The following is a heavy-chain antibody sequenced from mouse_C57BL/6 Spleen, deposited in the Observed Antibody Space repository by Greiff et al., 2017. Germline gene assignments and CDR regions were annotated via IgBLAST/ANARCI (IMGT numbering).Heavy chain of an antibody. CDR1: GYTFTDYN. CDR3: AYYSNYGGFAY. V-gene: IGHV1-22*01. Sequence: EVQLQQSGPELVKPGASVKMSCKASGYTFTDYNMHWVKQSHGKSLEWIGYINPNNGGTSYNQKFKGKATLTVNKSSSTAHMELRSLTSEDSAVYYCAYYSNYGGFAYWGQGTLVTVSA. CDR2: INPNNGGT. D-gene: IGHD2-5*01. J-gene: IGHJ3*01.